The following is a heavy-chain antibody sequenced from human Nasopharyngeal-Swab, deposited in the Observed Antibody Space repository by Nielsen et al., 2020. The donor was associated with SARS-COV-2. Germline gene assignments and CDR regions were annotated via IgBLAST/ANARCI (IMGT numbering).Heavy chain of an antibody. V-gene: IGHV1-69*13. D-gene: IGHD5-18*01. Sequence: SLKISCKASVGTFSSYAISWVRQAPGQGLEWMGGIITVFGTANYAQKFQGRVTITADESTSTAYMELSSLRSEDTAVYYCARVRPPGYSDGGYYYYGMDVWRQGTTVTVSS. CDR3: ARVRPPGYSDGGYYYYGMDV. CDR1: VGTFSSYA. J-gene: IGHJ6*02. CDR2: IITVFGTA.